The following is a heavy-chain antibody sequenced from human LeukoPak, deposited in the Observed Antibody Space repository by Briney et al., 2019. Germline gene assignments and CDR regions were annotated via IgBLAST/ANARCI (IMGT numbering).Heavy chain of an antibody. J-gene: IGHJ4*02. CDR3: ATGSGSYLDYFDY. V-gene: IGHV3-21*01. CDR1: GFTFSSYS. Sequence: RPGGSLRLSCAASGFTFSSYSMNWVRQAPGKGLEWVSSISSSSSYIYYADSVKGRFTISRDNAKNSLYLQMNSLRAEDTAVYYCATGSGSYLDYFDYWGQGTLVTVSS. D-gene: IGHD3-10*01. CDR2: ISSSSSYI.